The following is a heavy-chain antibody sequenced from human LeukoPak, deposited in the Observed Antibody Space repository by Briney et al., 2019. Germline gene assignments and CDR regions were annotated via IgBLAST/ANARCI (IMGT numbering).Heavy chain of an antibody. CDR2: IRYDGSNK. J-gene: IGHJ5*02. V-gene: IGHV3-30*02. CDR3: AKDTRIVRYFDWFPEVDP. D-gene: IGHD3-9*01. CDR1: GFTFSSYG. Sequence: PGGSLRLSCAASGFTFSSYGMHWVRQAPGKGLEWVAFIRYDGSNKYYADSVKGRFTISRDNSKNTLYLQMNSLRAEDTAVYYCAKDTRIVRYFDWFPEVDPWGQGTLVTVSS.